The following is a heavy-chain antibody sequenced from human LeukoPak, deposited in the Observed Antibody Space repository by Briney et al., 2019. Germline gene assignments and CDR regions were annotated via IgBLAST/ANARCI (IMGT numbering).Heavy chain of an antibody. CDR2: ISSSSSYI. V-gene: IGHV3-21*01. D-gene: IGHD3-3*01. CDR1: GFTFSSYS. J-gene: IGHJ4*02. CDR3: ARDKRFLEWLSPYDY. Sequence: PGGSLRLSCAASGFTFSSYSMNWVRRAPGKGLEWVSSISSSSSYIYYADSVKGRFIISRDNAKNSLYLQMNSLRAEDTAVYYCARDKRFLEWLSPYDYWGQGTLVTVSS.